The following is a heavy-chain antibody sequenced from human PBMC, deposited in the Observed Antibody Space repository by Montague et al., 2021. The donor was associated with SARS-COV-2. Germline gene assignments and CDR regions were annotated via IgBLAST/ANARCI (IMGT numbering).Heavy chain of an antibody. Sequence: SLRLSCTASGFTFHNYWMSWVRQAPGTGLEWVATIKQDGSEKFYVDSVKGRFTISRDNAKNSLFLQMSSLRAEDTAVYYCARDQNLGYAGNYYRRDYFDFWGQGAQVTVSS. J-gene: IGHJ4*02. CDR2: IKQDGSEK. CDR3: ARDQNLGYAGNYYRRDYFDF. CDR1: GFTFHNYW. D-gene: IGHD5-12*01. V-gene: IGHV3-7*01.